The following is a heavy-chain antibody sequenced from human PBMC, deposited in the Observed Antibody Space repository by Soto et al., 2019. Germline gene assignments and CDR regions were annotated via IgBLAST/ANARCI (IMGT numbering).Heavy chain of an antibody. Sequence: QVQLVQSGGEVKKPGASVKVSCKASAYTFTNYGISWVRQAPGQGLEWMGWISAYNGNINYAQKFRGRVTMTKDTSTSAAYVEVTSLRSADTAVYYFARSGSSWKLRAFDSWCQVTLVTVSS. CDR1: AYTFTNYG. D-gene: IGHD6-13*01. V-gene: IGHV1-18*01. CDR2: ISAYNGNI. J-gene: IGHJ4*02. CDR3: ARSGSSWKLRAFDS.